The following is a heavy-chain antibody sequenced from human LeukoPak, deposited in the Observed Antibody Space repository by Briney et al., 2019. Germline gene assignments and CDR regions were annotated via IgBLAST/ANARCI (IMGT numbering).Heavy chain of an antibody. V-gene: IGHV4-39*01. J-gene: IGHJ4*02. CDR1: GGSISSSSYC. D-gene: IGHD3-16*02. CDR2: IYYSGST. CDR3: ASQYDYVWGSYRPFDY. Sequence: SETLSLTCTVSGGSISSSSYCWGWIRQPPGKGLEWIGNIYYSGSTYYNPSLKSRVTISVDTSKNQFSLKLSSVTAADTAVYYCASQYDYVWGSYRPFDYWGQGTLVTVSS.